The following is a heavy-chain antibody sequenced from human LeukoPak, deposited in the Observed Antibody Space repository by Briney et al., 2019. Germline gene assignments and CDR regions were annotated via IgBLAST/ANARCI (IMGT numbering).Heavy chain of an antibody. CDR3: ARVRVRGVNWFDP. CDR2: IYYSGST. Sequence: SETLSLTCTVSGDSIGSYYWSWIRQPPGKGLEWIGYIYYSGSTNYNPSLKSRVTISVDTSKNQFSLKLSSVTAADTAVYYCARVRVRGVNWFDPWGQGTLVTVSS. D-gene: IGHD3-10*01. J-gene: IGHJ5*02. CDR1: GDSIGSYY. V-gene: IGHV4-59*01.